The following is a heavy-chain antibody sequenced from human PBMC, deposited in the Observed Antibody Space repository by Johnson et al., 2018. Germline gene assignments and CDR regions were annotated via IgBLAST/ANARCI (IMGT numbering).Heavy chain of an antibody. CDR2: ICYSGST. Sequence: QVQLQQLGPGLVKPSETLSLTCTVSGGSISSSSYSWGWIRPPPGTGLVWIGSICYSGSTYYHPYLQSRVTIAVATSKNQFPLTLSSVTAADTAVYYCARRVIVVVPAANYYGMDVWGQGTTGTVSS. V-gene: IGHV4-39*01. CDR3: ARRVIVVVPAANYYGMDV. J-gene: IGHJ6*02. D-gene: IGHD2-2*01. CDR1: GGSISSSSYS.